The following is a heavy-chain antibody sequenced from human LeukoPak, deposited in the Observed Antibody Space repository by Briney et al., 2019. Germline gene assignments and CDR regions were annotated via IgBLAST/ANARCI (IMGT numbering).Heavy chain of an antibody. Sequence: GGSLRLSCAASGFTFSDYYMGWIRQAPGKGLEWVSAISGSGGSTYYADSVKGRFTISRDNSKNTLYLQMNSLRAEDTAVYYCATDSSSSDYYYMDVWGKGTTVTVSS. V-gene: IGHV3-23*01. J-gene: IGHJ6*03. CDR1: GFTFSDYY. D-gene: IGHD6-6*01. CDR3: ATDSSSSDYYYMDV. CDR2: ISGSGGST.